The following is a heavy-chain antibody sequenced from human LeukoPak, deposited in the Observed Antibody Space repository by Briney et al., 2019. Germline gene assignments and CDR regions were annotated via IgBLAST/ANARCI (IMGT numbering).Heavy chain of an antibody. Sequence: SETLSLTCTVSGGSISSGGYYWSWIRQHPGKGLKWIGYIYYSGSTYYNPSLKSRVTISVDTSKNQFSLKLSSVTAADTAVYYCARDQMGLVFPYGMDVWGQGTTVTASS. D-gene: IGHD2-21*01. CDR2: IYYSGST. CDR1: GGSISSGGYY. V-gene: IGHV4-31*03. J-gene: IGHJ6*02. CDR3: ARDQMGLVFPYGMDV.